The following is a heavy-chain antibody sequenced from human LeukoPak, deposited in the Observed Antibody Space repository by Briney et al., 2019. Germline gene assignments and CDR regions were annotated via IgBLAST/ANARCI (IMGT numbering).Heavy chain of an antibody. V-gene: IGHV4-59*01. J-gene: IGHJ4*02. CDR2: IYYSGSS. CDR3: ARGPDDFDY. CDR1: GGSINGYS. Sequence: SETLSLTCTVSGGSINGYSWSWIRQPPANGLEWIGNIYYSGSSKYNPSLRSRVTISVDTSKNQFSLKLNSVTAADTAVYYCARGPDDFDYWGQGILVTVSS.